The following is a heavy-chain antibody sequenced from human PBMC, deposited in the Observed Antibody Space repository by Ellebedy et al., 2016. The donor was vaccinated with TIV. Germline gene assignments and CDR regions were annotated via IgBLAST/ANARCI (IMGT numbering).Heavy chain of an antibody. CDR1: GYSISSGYF. D-gene: IGHD1-26*01. Sequence: MPSETLSLTCTVSGYSISSGYFWVWIRQPPGKGLEWIGSIYHSGYTYYNPSLKSRATVLVDTSKNQFSLKLSSVTAADTALYYCARDKGATAFDIWGQGTMVTVSS. CDR3: ARDKGATAFDI. CDR2: IYHSGYT. J-gene: IGHJ3*02. V-gene: IGHV4-38-2*02.